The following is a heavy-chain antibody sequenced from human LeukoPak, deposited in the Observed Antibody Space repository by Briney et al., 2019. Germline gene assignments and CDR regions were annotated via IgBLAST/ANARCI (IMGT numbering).Heavy chain of an antibody. CDR1: GFIFNNSW. Sequence: GGSLRLSCAASGFIFNNSWMTWVRQAPGKGLEWVANIKQDGSEKFYVDSVQGRFTISRDNAKNSLYLQMNSLRDEDTAVYYCARDLGAMDVWGQGTTVTVSS. V-gene: IGHV3-7*01. CDR3: ARDLGAMDV. D-gene: IGHD3-16*01. J-gene: IGHJ6*02. CDR2: IKQDGSEK.